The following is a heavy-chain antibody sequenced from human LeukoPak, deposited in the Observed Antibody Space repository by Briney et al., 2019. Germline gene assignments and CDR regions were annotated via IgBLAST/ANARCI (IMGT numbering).Heavy chain of an antibody. D-gene: IGHD4-17*01. CDR1: GGTFSSYA. CDR2: IIPIFGTA. V-gene: IGHV1-69*05. CDR3: ARGADDYGDYWNWFDP. J-gene: IGHJ5*02. Sequence: SVKVSCKASGGTFSSYAISWVRQAPGQGLEWVGRIIPIFGTANYAQKFQGRVTITTDESTSTAYMELSSLRSEDTAVYYCARGADDYGDYWNWFDPWGQGTLVTVSS.